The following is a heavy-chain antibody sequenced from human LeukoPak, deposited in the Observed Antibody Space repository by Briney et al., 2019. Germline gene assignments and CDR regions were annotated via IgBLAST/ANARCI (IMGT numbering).Heavy chain of an antibody. Sequence: SETLSPTCTVSGGSISSGSYYWSWIQQPAGKGLEWIGRIYTSGSTNYNPSLESRVTISVDTSKNQFSLKLSSVTAADTAVYYCARDRVGAPHFDYWGQGTLVTVSS. CDR1: GGSISSGSYY. V-gene: IGHV4-61*02. J-gene: IGHJ4*02. CDR2: IYTSGST. CDR3: ARDRVGAPHFDY. D-gene: IGHD1-26*01.